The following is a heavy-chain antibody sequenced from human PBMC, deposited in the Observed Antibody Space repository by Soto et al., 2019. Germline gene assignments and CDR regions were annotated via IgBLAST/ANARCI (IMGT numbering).Heavy chain of an antibody. V-gene: IGHV3-30-3*01. Sequence: GGSLRLSCAASGFTFSSYAMHWVRQAPGKGLEWVAVISYDGSNKYYADSVKGRFTISRDNSKNTLYLQMNSLRAEDTAVYYCARDPEPYTPYYYDSSGYYTFDYWGQGTLVTVSS. D-gene: IGHD3-22*01. CDR1: GFTFSSYA. J-gene: IGHJ4*02. CDR3: ARDPEPYTPYYYDSSGYYTFDY. CDR2: ISYDGSNK.